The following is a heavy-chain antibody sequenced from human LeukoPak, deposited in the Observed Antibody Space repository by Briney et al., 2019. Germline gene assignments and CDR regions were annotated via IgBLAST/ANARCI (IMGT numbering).Heavy chain of an antibody. CDR1: GFTFSSYG. V-gene: IGHV3-20*04. Sequence: GGSLRLSCAASGFTFSSYGMSWVRQAPGKGLEWVSGINWNGGSTGYVDSVKGRFTISRDNAKNSLYLHMNSLRAEDTAFYYCARDGVVATIGDNWFDPWGQGTLVIVSS. CDR2: INWNGGST. CDR3: ARDGVVATIGDNWFDP. J-gene: IGHJ5*02. D-gene: IGHD5-12*01.